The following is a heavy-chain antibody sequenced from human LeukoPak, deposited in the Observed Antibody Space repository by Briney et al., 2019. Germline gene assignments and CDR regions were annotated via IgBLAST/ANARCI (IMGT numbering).Heavy chain of an antibody. V-gene: IGHV5-51*01. CDR3: ARRLRGTADAFDI. CDR1: GYSFTNYW. D-gene: IGHD3-16*01. Sequence: GESLKISGEGSGYSFTNYWIGWVRQMPGKGLEWMGIIYSGDSDTRYTPSFEGQVTISVDKSISTAYLQWSSLKASDTAMYYCARRLRGTADAFDIWGQGTMVTVS. CDR2: IYSGDSDT. J-gene: IGHJ3*02.